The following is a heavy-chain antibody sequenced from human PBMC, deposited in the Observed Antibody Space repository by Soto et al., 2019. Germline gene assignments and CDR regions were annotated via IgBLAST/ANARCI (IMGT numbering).Heavy chain of an antibody. CDR2: ISYDGSNK. D-gene: IGHD6-6*01. V-gene: IGHV3-30-3*01. J-gene: IGHJ3*02. CDR3: ARSDSSSHQKSAFDI. CDR1: GFTFSSYA. Sequence: GGSLRLSCAASGFTFSSYAMHWVRQAPGKGLEWVAVISYDGSNKYYADSVKGRFTISRDNSKNTLYLQMNSLRAEDTAVYYCARSDSSSHQKSAFDIWGQGTMVTVSS.